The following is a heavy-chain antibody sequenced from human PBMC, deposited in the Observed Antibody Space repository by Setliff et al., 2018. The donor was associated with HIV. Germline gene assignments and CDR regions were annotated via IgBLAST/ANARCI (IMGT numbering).Heavy chain of an antibody. D-gene: IGHD4-17*01. J-gene: IGHJ4*02. V-gene: IGHV4-4*07. Sequence: SETLSLTCTVSDSGTYYWSWIRQPAGKGLEWIGRVSSRGDTNYNPSLKSRVTMSVDTSKDQFSLKLTSVTASDTAVYYCARAAAGNTGPFDLWGQGSPVTVS. CDR1: DSGTYY. CDR2: VSSRGDT. CDR3: ARAAAGNTGPFDL.